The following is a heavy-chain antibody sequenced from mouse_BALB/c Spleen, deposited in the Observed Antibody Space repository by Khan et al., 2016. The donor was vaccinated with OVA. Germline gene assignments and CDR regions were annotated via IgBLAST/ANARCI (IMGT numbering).Heavy chain of an antibody. J-gene: IGHJ2*01. D-gene: IGHD6-2*01. CDR1: GYIFTNYW. CDR2: IYPGTDNT. CDR3: AREESLYYFDY. V-gene: IGHV1-76*01. Sequence: VQLQQSGAELVRPGASVKLSCRTSGYIFTNYWIHWVKQRSGQGLEWIARIYPGTDNTYYNEKLKDKATLTADRSSSTAYMQLSSLKSEDSAVYFCAREESLYYFDYWGQGTTLTVSS.